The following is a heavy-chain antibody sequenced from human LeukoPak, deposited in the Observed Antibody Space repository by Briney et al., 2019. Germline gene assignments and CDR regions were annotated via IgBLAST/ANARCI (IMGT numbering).Heavy chain of an antibody. D-gene: IGHD6-19*01. V-gene: IGHV1-8*01. Sequence: GASVKASCKASGYTFTSYDINWVRQATGQGLEWMGWMNPNSGNTGYAQKFLGRVTMTRNTSISTAYMELSSLRSEDTAVYYCARGGQYSSGWYGPYYFDYWGQGTLVTVSS. CDR1: GYTFTSYD. CDR3: ARGGQYSSGWYGPYYFDY. CDR2: MNPNSGNT. J-gene: IGHJ4*02.